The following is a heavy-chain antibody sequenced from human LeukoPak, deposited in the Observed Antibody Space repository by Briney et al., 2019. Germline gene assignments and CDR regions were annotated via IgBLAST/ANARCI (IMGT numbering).Heavy chain of an antibody. Sequence: ASVKVSCKASGYTFTSYAMNWVRQAPGQGLEGMGWINTNTGNPTYAQGFTGRVVFSLDTHASTAYLHISTLKAEDTAVYYCAREGETYYDILTGYDYWGQGALVTVSS. CDR1: GYTFTSYA. D-gene: IGHD3-9*01. CDR2: INTNTGNP. V-gene: IGHV7-4-1*02. J-gene: IGHJ4*02. CDR3: AREGETYYDILTGYDY.